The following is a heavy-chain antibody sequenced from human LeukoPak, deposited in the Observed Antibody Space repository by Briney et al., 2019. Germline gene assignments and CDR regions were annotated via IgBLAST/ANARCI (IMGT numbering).Heavy chain of an antibody. V-gene: IGHV3-30*04. CDR2: ISFDGGDR. CDR1: GLTFETYT. CDR3: ARGLLRPYFDY. D-gene: IGHD3-16*01. J-gene: IGHJ4*02. Sequence: GGSLRLSCAVSGLTFETYTFYWVRHSPGRGLEWVALISFDGGDRYYAESVEGRFTISRDNSRRTLFLEMSSVTPDDTAVYHCARGLLRPYFDYWGPGTLVTVS.